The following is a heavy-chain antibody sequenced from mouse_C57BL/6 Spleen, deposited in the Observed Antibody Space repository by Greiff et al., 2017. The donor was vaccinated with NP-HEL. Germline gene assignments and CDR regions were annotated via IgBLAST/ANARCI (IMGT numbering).Heavy chain of an antibody. CDR2: IHPNSGST. Sequence: QVQLQQPGAELVKPGASVKLSCKASGYTFTSYWMHWVKQRPGQGLEWIGMIHPNSGSTNYNEKFKSKATLTVDKSSSTAYMQLSSLTSEDSAVYYCARYGSSYVGPFVYWGQGTLVTVSA. CDR1: GYTFTSYW. CDR3: ARYGSSYVGPFVY. J-gene: IGHJ3*01. V-gene: IGHV1-64*01. D-gene: IGHD1-1*01.